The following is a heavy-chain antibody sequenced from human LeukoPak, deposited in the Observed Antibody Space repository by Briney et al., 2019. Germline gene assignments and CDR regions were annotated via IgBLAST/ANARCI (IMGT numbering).Heavy chain of an antibody. J-gene: IGHJ6*02. CDR2: IKSKTDGGTT. V-gene: IGHV3-15*07. CDR3: TTPPGNYYGSGSYPYYYYGMDV. D-gene: IGHD3-10*01. Sequence: PGGSLRLSCAASGFTFSSRAMHWVRQAPGKGLEWVGRIKSKTDGGTTDYAAPVKGRFTISRDDSKNTLYLQMNSLKTEDTAVYYCTTPPGNYYGSGSYPYYYYGMDVWGQGITVTVSS. CDR1: GFTFSSRA.